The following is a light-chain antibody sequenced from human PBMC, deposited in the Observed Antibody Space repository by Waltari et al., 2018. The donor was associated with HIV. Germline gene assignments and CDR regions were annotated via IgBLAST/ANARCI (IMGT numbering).Light chain of an antibody. CDR1: QNIGNK. V-gene: IGKV3D-15*03. CDR3: QQYNGSWT. CDR2: ATS. J-gene: IGKJ1*01. Sequence: EIVMTQSPVTLSVSPGERATLACRASQNIGNKIGWYQRRPGQSPRLVIFATSVRATGIPTRVRGSGSGTDFALTITTLQPEDYGMYYCQQYNGSWTFGRGTRVE.